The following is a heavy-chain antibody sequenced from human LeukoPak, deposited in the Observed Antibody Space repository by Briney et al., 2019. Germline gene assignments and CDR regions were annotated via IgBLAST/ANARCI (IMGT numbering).Heavy chain of an antibody. V-gene: IGHV1-46*01. J-gene: IGHJ5*02. CDR1: GYTFTSYY. CDR2: INPSGGST. CDR3: ARGQSNYYDSSGYYYVENWFDP. Sequence: ASVKVSFTASGYTFTSYYMHWVRQAPGQGLEWMGIINPSGGSTSYAQIFQGRVTMTRDTSTSTVYMELSSLRSEDTAVYYCARGQSNYYDSSGYYYVENWFDPWGQGTLVTVSS. D-gene: IGHD3-22*01.